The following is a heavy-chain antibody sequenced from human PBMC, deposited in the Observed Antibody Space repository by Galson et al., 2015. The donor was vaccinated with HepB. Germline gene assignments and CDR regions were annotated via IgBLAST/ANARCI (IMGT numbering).Heavy chain of an antibody. CDR2: IIPIFGTA. Sequence: SCKASGGTFSSYAISWVRQAPGQGLEWMGGIIPIFGTANYAQKFQGRVTITADKSTSTAYMELSSLRPEDTAVYYCARDSDFWSGYYSSYYGMDVWGQGTTVTVSS. V-gene: IGHV1-69*06. CDR3: ARDSDFWSGYYSSYYGMDV. J-gene: IGHJ6*02. CDR1: GGTFSSYA. D-gene: IGHD3-3*01.